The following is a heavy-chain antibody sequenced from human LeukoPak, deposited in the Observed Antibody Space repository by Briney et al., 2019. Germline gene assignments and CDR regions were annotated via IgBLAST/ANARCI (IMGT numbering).Heavy chain of an antibody. CDR1: GFTFSNYN. Sequence: GGSLRLSCAASGFTFSNYNMNWVRQAPGKGLEWVSYISTSSNTIYYADSVEGRFTISRDIGKNSLYLQMNSLRAEDTAVYYCARDRIAVAGGYYFDYWGQGTLVTVSS. J-gene: IGHJ4*02. CDR3: ARDRIAVAGGYYFDY. D-gene: IGHD6-19*01. V-gene: IGHV3-48*01. CDR2: ISTSSNTI.